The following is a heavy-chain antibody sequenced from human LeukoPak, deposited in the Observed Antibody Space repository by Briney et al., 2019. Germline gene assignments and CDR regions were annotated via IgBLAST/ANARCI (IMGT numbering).Heavy chain of an antibody. CDR1: GYTFASCG. Sequence: ASVKVSCKASGYTFASCGISWVRQAPGQGLEWMGWISAYNGNTNYAQKLQGRVTMTTDTSTSTAYMELRSLRSDETAVYYCARRGRVGATRNAFDIWGQGTMVTVSS. V-gene: IGHV1-18*01. CDR2: ISAYNGNT. CDR3: ARRGRVGATRNAFDI. D-gene: IGHD1-26*01. J-gene: IGHJ3*02.